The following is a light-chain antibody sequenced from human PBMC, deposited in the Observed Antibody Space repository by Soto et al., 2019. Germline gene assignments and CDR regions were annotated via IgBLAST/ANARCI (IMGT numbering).Light chain of an antibody. J-gene: IGLJ1*01. CDR2: SNY. CDR3: SAWDASLNGYV. CDR1: SSNIGSKT. V-gene: IGLV1-44*01. Sequence: QSVLTQPPSASGTPGQRVTNSCSGSSSNIGSKTVNWYQQLPGTAPKLLIYSNYQRPSGVPDRFSGSKSGTSASLAISGLQSEDEADYYCSAWDASLNGYVFGTGTKLTVL.